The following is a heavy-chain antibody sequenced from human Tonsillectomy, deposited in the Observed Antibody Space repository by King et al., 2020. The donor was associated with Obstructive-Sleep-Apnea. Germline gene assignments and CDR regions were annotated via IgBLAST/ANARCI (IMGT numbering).Heavy chain of an antibody. CDR3: ASQPNHCSSTSCYDY. J-gene: IGHJ4*02. Sequence: VQLVESGGGFVQPGRSLRLSCAASGFTFDDYAMHWVRQAPGKGLEWVSGISWNSGSIGFADSVKGRFTISRDNAKNSLYLQMNSLRAEDTALYYCASQPNHCSSTSCYDYWGQGTLVTVSS. D-gene: IGHD2-2*01. V-gene: IGHV3-9*01. CDR1: GFTFDDYA. CDR2: ISWNSGSI.